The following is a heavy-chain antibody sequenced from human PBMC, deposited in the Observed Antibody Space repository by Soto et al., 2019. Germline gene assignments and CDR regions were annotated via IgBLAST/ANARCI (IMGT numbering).Heavy chain of an antibody. CDR2: ISAYNGNT. J-gene: IGHJ6*03. V-gene: IGHV1-18*01. D-gene: IGHD3-3*01. CDR1: GYTFTSYG. CDR3: ARTYYDFWSGYYTGYYYYYMDV. Sequence: QVPLVQSGAEVKKPGASVKVSCKASGYTFTSYGISWVRQAPGQGLEWMGWISAYNGNTNYAQKLQGRVTMTTDTSTSTAYMELRSLRSDDTAVYYCARTYYDFWSGYYTGYYYYYMDVWGKGTTVTVSS.